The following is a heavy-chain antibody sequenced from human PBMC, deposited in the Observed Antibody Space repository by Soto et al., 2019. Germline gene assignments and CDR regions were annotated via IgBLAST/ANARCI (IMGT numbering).Heavy chain of an antibody. CDR1: GFTFSSYA. D-gene: IGHD4-17*01. J-gene: IGHJ4*02. CDR2: ISYDGSNK. Sequence: GGSLRLSCAASGFTFSSYAMHWVRQAPGKGLEWVAVISYDGSNKYYADSVKGRFTISRDNSKNTLYPQMNSLRAEDTAVYYCARDSSSYGVVDYFDYWGQGTLVTVSS. CDR3: ARDSSSYGVVDYFDY. V-gene: IGHV3-30-3*01.